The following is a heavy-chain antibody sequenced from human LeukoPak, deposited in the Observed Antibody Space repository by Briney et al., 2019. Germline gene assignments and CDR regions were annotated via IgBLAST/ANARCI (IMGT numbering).Heavy chain of an antibody. CDR1: GFTFSSYA. CDR3: AKDRDSSWYWDY. D-gene: IGHD6-13*01. Sequence: GGSLRLSCAASGFTFSSYAMSWVRQAPGKELEWVSAISGSGGSTYYADSVKGRFTISRDNSENTLYLQMNSLRAEDTAVYYCAKDRDSSWYWDYWGQGTLVTVSS. J-gene: IGHJ4*02. V-gene: IGHV3-23*01. CDR2: ISGSGGST.